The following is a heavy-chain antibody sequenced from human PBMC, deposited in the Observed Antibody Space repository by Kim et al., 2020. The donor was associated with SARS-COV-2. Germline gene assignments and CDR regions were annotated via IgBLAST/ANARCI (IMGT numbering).Heavy chain of an antibody. Sequence: ADSGKGRFTISRDNSKNTLYLQMNSLRAEDTAVYYCAKDGRDGYNHYRDYWGQGTLVTVSS. D-gene: IGHD5-12*01. CDR3: AKDGRDGYNHYRDY. V-gene: IGHV3-23*01. J-gene: IGHJ4*02.